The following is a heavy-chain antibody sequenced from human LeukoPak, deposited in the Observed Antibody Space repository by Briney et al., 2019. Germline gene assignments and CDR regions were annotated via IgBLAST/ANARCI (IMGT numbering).Heavy chain of an antibody. CDR1: GDSASSDSAA. CDR2: TYYRSKWYY. D-gene: IGHD6-13*01. V-gene: IGHV6-1*01. J-gene: IGHJ4*02. CDR3: ARKIAAAGKGNFDY. Sequence: SQTLSLTCAISGDSASSDSAAWNWIRQSPSRGLEWLGRTYYRSKWYYDYAVSVKSRITLNPDTSKNQFSLQLNSVTPEDTAVYYCARKIAAAGKGNFDYWGQGTLVTVSS.